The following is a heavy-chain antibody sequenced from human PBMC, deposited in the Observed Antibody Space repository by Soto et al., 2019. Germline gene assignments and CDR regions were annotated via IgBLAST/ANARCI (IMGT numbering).Heavy chain of an antibody. CDR3: VILACCTGGNDCGSDY. CDR2: IYHNGRT. Sequence: SETLPLPCAVSGYSISRGYYWGWIRQPPGKGLEWIATIYHNGRTYYNPSLKSRVTISVDTSNNQFSLRLTSVTAADTAEYSCVILACCTGGNDCGSDYWGQGTLVTVS. CDR1: GYSISRGYY. V-gene: IGHV4-38-2*01. D-gene: IGHD2-8*02. J-gene: IGHJ4*02.